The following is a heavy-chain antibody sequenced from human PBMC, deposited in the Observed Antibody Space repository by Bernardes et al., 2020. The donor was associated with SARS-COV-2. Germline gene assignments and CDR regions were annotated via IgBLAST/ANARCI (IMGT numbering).Heavy chain of an antibody. Sequence: GGSITSSYWSWIRQPPGKGLEWIGYVYHIGSTSYNPSLKSRVTISRDTSNTQFSLKLKSVTAADTALYFCARDPGLFFTGSFDSWGQGTLVTVSS. J-gene: IGHJ4*02. CDR1: GGSITSSY. CDR2: VYHIGST. V-gene: IGHV4-59*01. CDR3: ARDPGLFFTGSFDS.